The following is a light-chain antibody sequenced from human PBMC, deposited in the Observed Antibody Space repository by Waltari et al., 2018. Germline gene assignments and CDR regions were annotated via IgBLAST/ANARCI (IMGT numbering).Light chain of an antibody. CDR1: SRDVGGYNY. V-gene: IGLV2-14*01. CDR2: EVT. Sequence: QSALTQPASVSGSLGQSITISCTGTSRDVGGYNYVSWYQQHPGKAAKLMISEVTNRPSGVSQRFSGSQSGNTASLTISGLQAEYEADDYCQSYTSSSTLLFGGGTKLTVL. CDR3: QSYTSSSTLL. J-gene: IGLJ2*01.